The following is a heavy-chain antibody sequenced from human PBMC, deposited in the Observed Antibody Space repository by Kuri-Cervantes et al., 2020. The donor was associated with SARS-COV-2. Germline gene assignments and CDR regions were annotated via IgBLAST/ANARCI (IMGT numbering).Heavy chain of an antibody. CDR1: GGSFSGYY. Sequence: LSCAVYGGSFSGYYWSWIRQPPGKGLEWIGEINHSGSTNYNPSLKSRVTISVDTSKNQFYLKLSSVTAADTAVYYCARPSIAARPDASDIWGQGTMVTVSS. CDR3: ARPSIAARPDASDI. CDR2: INHSGST. D-gene: IGHD6-6*01. J-gene: IGHJ3*02. V-gene: IGHV4-34*01.